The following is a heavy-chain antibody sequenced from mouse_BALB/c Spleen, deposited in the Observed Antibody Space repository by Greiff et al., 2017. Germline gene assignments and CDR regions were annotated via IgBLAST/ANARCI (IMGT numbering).Heavy chain of an antibody. V-gene: IGHV1-69*02. J-gene: IGHJ3*01. Sequence: QVQLQQPGAELVKPGASVKLSCKASGYTFTSYWMHWVKQRPGQGLEWIGEIDPSDSYTNYNQKFKGKATLTVDKSSSTAYMQLSSPTSEDSAVYYCARSDYGNSWFAYWGQGTLVTVSA. CDR2: IDPSDSYT. CDR3: ARSDYGNSWFAY. D-gene: IGHD2-1*01. CDR1: GYTFTSYW.